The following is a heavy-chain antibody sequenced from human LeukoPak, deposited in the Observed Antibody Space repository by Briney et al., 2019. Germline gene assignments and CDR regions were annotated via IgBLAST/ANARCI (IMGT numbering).Heavy chain of an antibody. D-gene: IGHD6-19*01. CDR3: VKEQNTGWYRVADY. Sequence: GGSLRLSCAASGLSFSYYTVTWVRQAPGRGLEWVSSISSVRNYKSYADSVKGRFVISRDISKSTLHLQMNSLRVEDTAVYHCVKEQNTGWYRVADYWGQGTLVAVSS. CDR1: GLSFSYYT. V-gene: IGHV3-21*01. J-gene: IGHJ4*02. CDR2: ISSVRNYK.